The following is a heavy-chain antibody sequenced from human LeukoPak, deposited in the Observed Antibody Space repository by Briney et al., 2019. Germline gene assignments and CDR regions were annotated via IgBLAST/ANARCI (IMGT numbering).Heavy chain of an antibody. Sequence: GGSLRLSCAASGFTFSSYWMSWVRQAPGKGLEWVANIKQDGSEKYYVDSVKGRFTISRDNAKNSLYLQMNSLRAEDTAVYYCARDASGYGQYYFDYWGQGTLVTVSS. D-gene: IGHD5-12*01. J-gene: IGHJ4*02. CDR2: IKQDGSEK. CDR1: GFTFSSYW. V-gene: IGHV3-7*01. CDR3: ARDASGYGQYYFDY.